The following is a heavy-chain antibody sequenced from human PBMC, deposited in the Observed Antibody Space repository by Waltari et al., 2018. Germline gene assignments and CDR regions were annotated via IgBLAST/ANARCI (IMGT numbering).Heavy chain of an antibody. D-gene: IGHD4-17*01. CDR3: ARWYGDYS. V-gene: IGHV3-21*01. Sequence: EVQLVESGGGLVKPGGSLRLSCAASGFTFSSYSMNWVRQAPGKGLEVVSSISSIGGYCYYAESVKGRFTIARDHAKNSLYLQMNILMAEDTAVYYCARWYGDYSWGQGTLVTVSS. J-gene: IGHJ1*01. CDR1: GFTFSSYS. CDR2: ISSIGGYC.